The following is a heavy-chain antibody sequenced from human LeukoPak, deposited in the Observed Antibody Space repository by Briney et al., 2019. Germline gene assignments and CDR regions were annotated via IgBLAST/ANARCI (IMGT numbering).Heavy chain of an antibody. Sequence: PSETLSLICAVYGGSFSGYYWSWIRQPPGKGLEWIGEINHSGSTNYNPSLKSRVTISVDTSKNQFSLKLSSVTAADTAVYYCARVLVISNYYYYYGMDVWGQGTTVTVSS. CDR1: GGSFSGYY. D-gene: IGHD3-9*01. CDR3: ARVLVISNYYYYYGMDV. CDR2: INHSGST. V-gene: IGHV4-34*01. J-gene: IGHJ6*02.